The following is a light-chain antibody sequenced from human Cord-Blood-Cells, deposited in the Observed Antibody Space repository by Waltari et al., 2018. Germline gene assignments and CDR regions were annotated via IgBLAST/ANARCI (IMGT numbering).Light chain of an antibody. V-gene: IGLV2-23*01. CDR1: RSDVGSYHL. CDR3: CSYAGSSTYV. CDR2: EGS. Sequence: QSALTQPASVSGSPGQSIPISCTGTRSDVGSYHLVSWYQQHPGKAPKLMIYEGSKRPSGVSNRFSGSKSGNTASLTISGLQAEDEADYYCCSYAGSSTYVFGTGTKVTVL. J-gene: IGLJ1*01.